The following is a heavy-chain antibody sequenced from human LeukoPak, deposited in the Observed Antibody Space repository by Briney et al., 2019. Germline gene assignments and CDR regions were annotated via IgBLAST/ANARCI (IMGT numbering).Heavy chain of an antibody. J-gene: IGHJ6*02. CDR1: GFTFTSST. V-gene: IGHV1-58*02. CDR2: IVVGSGNT. D-gene: IGHD3-22*01. Sequence: SVKVSCKASGFTFTSSTMQWVRQARGQRLEWIGWIVVGSGNTNYAQKFQERVTITRDMSTSTAYMELSSLRSEDTAVYYCAAAGPPYYYDSSGYYYYYGMDVWGQGTTVTVSS. CDR3: AAAGPPYYYDSSGYYYYYGMDV.